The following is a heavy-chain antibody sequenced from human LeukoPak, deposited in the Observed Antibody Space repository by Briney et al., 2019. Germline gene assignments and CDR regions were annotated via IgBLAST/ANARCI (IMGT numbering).Heavy chain of an antibody. CDR3: ARGPYCSSTSCYLYGSGSYDY. V-gene: IGHV4-34*01. D-gene: IGHD2-2*01. CDR1: GGSFSGYY. J-gene: IGHJ4*02. CDR2: INHSGST. Sequence: SKTLSLTCAVYGGSFSGYYWSWIRQPPGKGLEWIGEINHSGSTNYNPSLKSRVTISVDTSKNQFSLKLSSVTAADTAVYYCARGPYCSSTSCYLYGSGSYDYWGQGTLVTVSS.